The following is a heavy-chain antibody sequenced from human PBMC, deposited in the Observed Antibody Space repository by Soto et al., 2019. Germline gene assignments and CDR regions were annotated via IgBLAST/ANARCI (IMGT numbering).Heavy chain of an antibody. D-gene: IGHD3-10*01. J-gene: IGHJ6*02. CDR2: IFYSGNT. V-gene: IGHV4-31*03. CDR3: ARGRRTAWFGELSYYYYGMDV. Sequence: PSETLSLTCTVSGGSITSSGYYWSWLRQHPGKGLEWIGYIFYSGNTYYNPSLKSRVTISVDTSKNQFSLKLSSVTAADTAVYYCARGRRTAWFGELSYYYYGMDVWGQGTTVTVSS. CDR1: GGSITSSGYY.